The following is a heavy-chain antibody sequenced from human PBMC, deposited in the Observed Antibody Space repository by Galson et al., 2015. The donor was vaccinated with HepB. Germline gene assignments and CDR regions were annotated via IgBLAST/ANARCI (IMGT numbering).Heavy chain of an antibody. D-gene: IGHD3-16*01. V-gene: IGHV3-30*04. CDR3: ASGSYYDYVWGSWVGLPTQPGFDY. CDR1: GFTFSSYA. J-gene: IGHJ4*02. Sequence: SLRLSCAASGFTFSSYAMHWVRQAPGKGLEWVAVISYDGSNKYYADSVKGRFTISRDNSKNTLYLQMNSLRAEDTAVYYCASGSYYDYVWGSWVGLPTQPGFDYWGQGTLVTVSS. CDR2: ISYDGSNK.